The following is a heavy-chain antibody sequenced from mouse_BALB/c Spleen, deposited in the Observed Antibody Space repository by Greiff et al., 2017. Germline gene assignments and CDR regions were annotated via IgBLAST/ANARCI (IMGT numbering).Heavy chain of an antibody. J-gene: IGHJ4*01. CDR1: GFTFSSYA. Sequence: EVMLVESGGGLVKPGGSLKLSCAASGFTFSSYAMSWVRQTPEKRLEWVATISSGGSYTYYPDSVKGRFTISRDNAKNTLYLQMSSLRSEDTAMYYCARDYGSSYGAMDYWGQGTSVTVSS. CDR2: ISSGGSYT. CDR3: ARDYGSSYGAMDY. V-gene: IGHV5-9-1*01. D-gene: IGHD1-1*01.